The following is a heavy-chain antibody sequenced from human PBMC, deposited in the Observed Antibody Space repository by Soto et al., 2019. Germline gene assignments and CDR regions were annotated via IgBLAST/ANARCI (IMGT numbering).Heavy chain of an antibody. V-gene: IGHV3-23*01. Sequence: GGSLRLSCAASGFTFSSYAMSWVRQAPGKGLEWVSAISGSGISTSYADSVKGRFTISRDNSKNTLYLQMNSLSAEDTAVYYCAKDSSSSRGAYYYYSMDVWGQGTTVTVSS. D-gene: IGHD6-6*01. CDR3: AKDSSSSRGAYYYYSMDV. CDR2: ISGSGIST. CDR1: GFTFSSYA. J-gene: IGHJ6*02.